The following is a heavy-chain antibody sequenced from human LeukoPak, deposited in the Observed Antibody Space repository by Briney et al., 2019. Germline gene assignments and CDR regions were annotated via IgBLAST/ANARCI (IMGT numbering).Heavy chain of an antibody. CDR3: ARHPVDIVVVVAAYFDY. CDR2: IYYSGST. V-gene: IGHV4-59*08. CDR1: SGSISSHY. D-gene: IGHD2-15*01. Sequence: SETLSLTRTVSSGSISSHYWSWIRQPPGKGLEWIGYIYYSGSTDYNPSLKSRVTISVDTSKNQFSLKLSSVTAADTAVYYCARHPVDIVVVVAAYFDYWGQGTLVTVSS. J-gene: IGHJ4*02.